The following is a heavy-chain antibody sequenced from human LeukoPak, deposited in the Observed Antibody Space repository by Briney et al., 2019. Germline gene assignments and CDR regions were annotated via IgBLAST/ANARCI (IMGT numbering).Heavy chain of an antibody. Sequence: GGSLRFSCAASGFTFITYNMNWVRQAPGKGLEWVSSISSTNNYIYYADSVKGRFTISRDNAKSSLYLQMNSLRAEDTAMYYCARDGSSGWYRFDYWGQGTLVTVSS. D-gene: IGHD6-19*01. CDR2: ISSTNNYI. V-gene: IGHV3-21*01. CDR1: GFTFITYN. J-gene: IGHJ4*02. CDR3: ARDGSSGWYRFDY.